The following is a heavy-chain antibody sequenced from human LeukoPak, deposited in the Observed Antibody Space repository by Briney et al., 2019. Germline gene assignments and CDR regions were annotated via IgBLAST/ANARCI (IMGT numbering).Heavy chain of an antibody. CDR2: INSDGSRT. CDR3: ARPETQYSSGLDGFDI. J-gene: IGHJ3*02. CDR1: GFPSGTYW. D-gene: IGHD6-19*01. V-gene: IGHV3-74*01. Sequence: TGGSLSPSLAAPGFPSGTYWMNWVGQAQGKGWVWVSRINSDGSRTTYADSVKGRFTISRDNAKNTLYLQMNSLRTEDTAVYYCARPETQYSSGLDGFDIWGQGTMVTVSS.